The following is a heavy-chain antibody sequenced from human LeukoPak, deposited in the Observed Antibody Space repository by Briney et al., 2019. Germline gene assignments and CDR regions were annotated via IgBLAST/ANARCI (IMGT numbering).Heavy chain of an antibody. CDR1: GGSISSYY. CDR3: ARDRVAVANRKSYYYMDV. D-gene: IGHD6-19*01. J-gene: IGHJ6*03. V-gene: IGHV4-4*07. Sequence: PSETLSLTCTVSGGSISSYYWSWIRQPAGKGLGWIGRIYTSGSTNYNPSLKSRVTMSVDTSKNQFSLKLSSVTAADTAVYYCARDRVAVANRKSYYYMDVWGKGTTVTISS. CDR2: IYTSGST.